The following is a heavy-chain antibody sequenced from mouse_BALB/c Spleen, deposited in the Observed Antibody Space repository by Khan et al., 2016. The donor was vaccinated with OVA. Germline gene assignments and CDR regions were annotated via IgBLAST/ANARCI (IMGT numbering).Heavy chain of an antibody. CDR3: ARTPGYYGSNYFDY. D-gene: IGHD1-1*01. CDR2: ISSGGSYT. CDR1: GFTFINYA. V-gene: IGHV5-9-3*01. Sequence: EVELVESGGGLVKPGGSLKFSCAASGFTFINYAMSWVRQTPEKRLEWVATISSGGSYTYYPDSVKGRFTISSDNANNTLTLQMNSLRSEDTAMYYCARTPGYYGSNYFDYWGQGTTLTVSS. J-gene: IGHJ2*01.